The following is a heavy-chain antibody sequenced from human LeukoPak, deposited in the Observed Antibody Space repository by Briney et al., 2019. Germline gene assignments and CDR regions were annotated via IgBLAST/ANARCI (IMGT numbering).Heavy chain of an antibody. V-gene: IGHV1-8*01. CDR1: GGTFSDYA. Sequence: ASVKVSCKASGGTFSDYALNWVRQAPGQGLEWMGIINPNSGNTGYTQKFQGRVTMTRNTSIGTAYMELSSLRSEDTAVYYCARLVGGSGLNAFDIWGQGTMVTVSS. J-gene: IGHJ3*02. CDR2: INPNSGNT. CDR3: ARLVGGSGLNAFDI. D-gene: IGHD3-10*01.